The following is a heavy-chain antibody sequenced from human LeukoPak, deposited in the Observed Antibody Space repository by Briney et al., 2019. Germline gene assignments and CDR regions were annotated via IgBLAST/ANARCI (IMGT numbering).Heavy chain of an antibody. CDR1: CGSISRYY. CDR2: IYSSGST. V-gene: IGHV4-4*07. J-gene: IGHJ4*02. CDR3: ARDSALRYFDY. Sequence: KSSETLSLTCTVSCGSISRYYWTWIRQPAGKGLEWIGRIYSSGSTNYDPSFNSRVTMSVDTSKNQFSLKLSSVTAADTAVYYCARDSALRYFDYWGQGTLVTVSS. D-gene: IGHD3-10*01.